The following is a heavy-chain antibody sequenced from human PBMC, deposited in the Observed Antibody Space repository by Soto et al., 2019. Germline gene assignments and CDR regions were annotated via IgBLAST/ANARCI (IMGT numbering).Heavy chain of an antibody. J-gene: IGHJ6*02. V-gene: IGHV3-7*01. CDR3: ARASKGWYGLGGYYYGMDV. CDR2: IKQDGSEK. Sequence: HPGGSLRLSCAASGFTFSSYWMSWVRQAPGKGLEWVANIKQDGSEKYYVDSVKGRFTISRDNAKNSLYLQMNSLRAEDTAVYYCARASKGWYGLGGYYYGMDVWGQGTTVTVSS. D-gene: IGHD2-15*01. CDR1: GFTFSSYW.